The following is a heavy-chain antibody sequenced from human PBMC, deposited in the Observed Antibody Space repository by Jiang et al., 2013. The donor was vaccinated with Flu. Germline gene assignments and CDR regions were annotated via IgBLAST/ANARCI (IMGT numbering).Heavy chain of an antibody. D-gene: IGHD6-13*01. CDR3: ASGIAAATYWYFDL. J-gene: IGHJ2*01. Sequence: TCAISGDSVSSNSAAWNWIRQSPSRGLEWLGRTYYRSKWYNDYAVSVKSRITINPDTSKNQFSLQLNSVTPEDTAVYYCASGIAAATYWYFDLWGRGTLVTVSS. CDR1: GDSVSSNSAA. CDR2: TYYRSKWYN. V-gene: IGHV6-1*01.